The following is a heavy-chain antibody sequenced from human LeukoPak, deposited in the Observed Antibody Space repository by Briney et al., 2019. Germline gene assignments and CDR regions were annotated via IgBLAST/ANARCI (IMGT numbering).Heavy chain of an antibody. CDR2: FGSAGDT. Sequence: PGRSLRLSCATSGFPFAAYDMHWVRHAPGKGLEWVSAFGSAGDTYYPGAVKGRFTISRDYAKNSLYLQMNNLRAGDTAVYFCVRGALPGDNWYFDLWGRGTLVTVSS. CDR1: GFPFAAYD. CDR3: VRGALPGDNWYFDL. J-gene: IGHJ2*01. V-gene: IGHV3-13*01.